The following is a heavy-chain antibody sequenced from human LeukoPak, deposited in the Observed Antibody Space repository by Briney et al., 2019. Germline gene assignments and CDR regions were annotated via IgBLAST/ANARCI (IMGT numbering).Heavy chain of an antibody. Sequence: SETLSLTCSVSGGSISSGGYYWSWIRQHPGKGLEWIGYIYYSGSTYYNPSLKSRVTISVDTSKNQFSLRLGSVTAADTAVYYCARHDYYGSGSYHHYFDYWGQGTLVTVSS. CDR1: GGSISSGGYY. CDR3: ARHDYYGSGSYHHYFDY. J-gene: IGHJ4*02. CDR2: IYYSGST. D-gene: IGHD3-10*01. V-gene: IGHV4-31*03.